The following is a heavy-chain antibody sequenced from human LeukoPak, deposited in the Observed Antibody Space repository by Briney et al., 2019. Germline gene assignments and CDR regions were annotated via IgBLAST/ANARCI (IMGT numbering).Heavy chain of an antibody. CDR2: INPNSGGT. J-gene: IGHJ6*03. CDR1: GYTFTGYY. Sequence: ASVKVSCKASGYTFTGYYIHWVRQAPGQGLEWMGWINPNSGGTNYAQKFQGRVTMTRDTSISTAYMELSRLRSDDTAVYYCARDRKHRHLTFSQIAAAGYYYYYMDVWGKGTTVTVSS. CDR3: ARDRKHRHLTFSQIAAAGYYYYYMDV. D-gene: IGHD6-13*01. V-gene: IGHV1-2*02.